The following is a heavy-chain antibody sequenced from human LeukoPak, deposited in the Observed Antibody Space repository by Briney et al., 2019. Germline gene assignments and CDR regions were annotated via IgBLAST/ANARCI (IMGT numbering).Heavy chain of an antibody. J-gene: IGHJ6*03. D-gene: IGHD2-15*01. CDR3: ARALRENRYCSGGSCSGVYYYYYMDV. CDR1: GFTFSSYS. V-gene: IGHV3-21*01. CDR2: ISSSSSYI. Sequence: GGSLSLSCAASGFTFSSYSMNWVRQAPGKGLEWVSSISSSSSYIYYADSVKGRFTISRDNAKNSLYLQMNSLRAEDTAVYYCARALRENRYCSGGSCSGVYYYYYMDVWGKGTTVTISS.